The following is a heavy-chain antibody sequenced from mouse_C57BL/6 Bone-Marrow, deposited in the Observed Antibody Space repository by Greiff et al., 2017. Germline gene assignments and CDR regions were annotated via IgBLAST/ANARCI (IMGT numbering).Heavy chain of an antibody. J-gene: IGHJ3*01. Sequence: EVMLVESGGDLVKPGGSLKLSCAASGFTFSSYGMSWVRQTPDKRLEWVATISSGGSYTYYPDSVKGRFTISRDNAKNTLYLQMSSLKSEDTAMYYCARHGMTTVVAPAWFAYWGQGTLVTVSA. D-gene: IGHD1-1*01. CDR3: ARHGMTTVVAPAWFAY. CDR1: GFTFSSYG. CDR2: ISSGGSYT. V-gene: IGHV5-6*01.